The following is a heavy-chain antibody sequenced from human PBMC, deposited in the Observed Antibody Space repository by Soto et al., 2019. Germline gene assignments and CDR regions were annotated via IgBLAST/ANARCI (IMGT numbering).Heavy chain of an antibody. CDR3: ARGLITGSHYSGGWYYFDS. CDR2: INHSGSA. V-gene: IGHV4-34*01. Sequence: QVQLQQSGAGLLKPSETLSLTCAVYGESFSGYIWTWIRQTPGKGLQWIGQINHSGSAYYNPSLKRRVTISVPTSQSQFSLELSSVTAADTAVYYCARGLITGSHYSGGWYYFDSWGQGTQVTVSS. CDR1: GESFSGYI. J-gene: IGHJ4*02. D-gene: IGHD6-19*01.